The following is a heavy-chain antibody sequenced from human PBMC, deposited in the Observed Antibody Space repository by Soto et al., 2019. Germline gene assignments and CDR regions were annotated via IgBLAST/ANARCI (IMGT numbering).Heavy chain of an antibody. J-gene: IGHJ4*02. CDR2: IIPFFNTS. Sequence: QEQLVQSGAEVKKPGSSVKVSCKASGDTFSSFAISWVRQAPGQGLDWMGGIIPFFNTSNYAQRFQGRVTITADASTSTAYMGLSSLRSEDTAMYYCARESAYGGNPLAFDNWGQGTLVTVSS. CDR1: GDTFSSFA. V-gene: IGHV1-69*01. CDR3: ARESAYGGNPLAFDN. D-gene: IGHD1-26*01.